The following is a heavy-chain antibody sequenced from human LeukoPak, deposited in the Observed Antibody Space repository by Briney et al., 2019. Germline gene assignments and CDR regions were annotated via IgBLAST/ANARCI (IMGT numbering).Heavy chain of an antibody. V-gene: IGHV1-69*04. CDR2: IIPILGIA. D-gene: IGHD4-17*01. CDR3: ARVSTVTVDKSIDY. Sequence: GASVKVSCKASGGTFSSYAISWVRQAPGQGLEWMGRIIPILGIANYAQKFQGRVTVTADKSTSTAYMELSSLRSEDTAVYYCARVSTVTVDKSIDYWGQGTLVTVSS. J-gene: IGHJ4*02. CDR1: GGTFSSYA.